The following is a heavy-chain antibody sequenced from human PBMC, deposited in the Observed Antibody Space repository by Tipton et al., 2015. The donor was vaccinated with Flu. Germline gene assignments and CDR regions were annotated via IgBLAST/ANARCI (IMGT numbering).Heavy chain of an antibody. V-gene: IGHV3-21*01. D-gene: IGHD3-16*01. CDR3: ATQRIEALGGYDY. Sequence: QLVQSGGGLVQPGGSLRLSCAASGFTLRSYAVNWVRRAPGKGLEWVSFLSGRGDHPYYADSINGRVTVSRDNSKITLYLQMNSLRVEDTAVYYCATQRIEALGGYDYWGQGTLVIVSS. CDR1: GFTLRSYA. J-gene: IGHJ4*02. CDR2: LSGRGDHP.